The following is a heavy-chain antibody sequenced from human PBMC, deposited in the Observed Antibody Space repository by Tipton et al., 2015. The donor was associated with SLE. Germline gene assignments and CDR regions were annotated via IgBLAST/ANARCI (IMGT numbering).Heavy chain of an antibody. J-gene: IGHJ3*02. CDR3: ANDSAYCGGNCYAFDI. Sequence: SLRLSCAASGFTLSKYAMNWVRQAPGKGLGWVSAISSSSGSTYYADSVKGRFTIPRDNSKNTLYLQMNSLRAEDTAVYYYANDSAYCGGNCYAFDIWGQATMATVSS. V-gene: IGHV3-23*01. D-gene: IGHD2-21*01. CDR2: ISSSSGST. CDR1: GFTLSKYA.